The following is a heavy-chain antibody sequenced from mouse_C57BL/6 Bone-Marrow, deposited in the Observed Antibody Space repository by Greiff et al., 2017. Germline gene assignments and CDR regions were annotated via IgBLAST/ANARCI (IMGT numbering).Heavy chain of an antibody. Sequence: QVQLKESGAELMKPGASVKLSCKATGYTFTGYWIEWVKQRPGHGLEWIGEIFPGSGSTTYNEKFKGKATFTADTSSNTAYMKLSSLTTEDSAIYYCARLRSYYDYDGVFDYWGQGTTLTVSS. V-gene: IGHV1-9*01. CDR2: IFPGSGST. J-gene: IGHJ2*01. CDR1: GYTFTGYW. D-gene: IGHD2-4*01. CDR3: ARLRSYYDYDGVFDY.